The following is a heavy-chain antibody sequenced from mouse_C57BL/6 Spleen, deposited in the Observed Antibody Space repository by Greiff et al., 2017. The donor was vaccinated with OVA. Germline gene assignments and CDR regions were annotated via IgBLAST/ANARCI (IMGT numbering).Heavy chain of an antibody. CDR2: INPNNGGT. D-gene: IGHD2-2*01. CDR3: ARGGYAWFAY. V-gene: IGHV1-26*01. Sequence: VQLQQSGPELVKPGASVKISCKASGYTFTDHYMNWVKQSHGKSLEWIGDINPNNGGTSYNQKFKGKATLTVDKSSSTAYMELRSLTSEDSAVYYCARGGYAWFAYWGQGTLVTVSA. J-gene: IGHJ3*01. CDR1: GYTFTDHY.